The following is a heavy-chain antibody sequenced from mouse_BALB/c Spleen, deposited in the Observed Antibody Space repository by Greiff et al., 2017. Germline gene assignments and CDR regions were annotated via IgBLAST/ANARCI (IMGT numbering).Heavy chain of an antibody. CDR2: ISYDGSN. CDR1: GYSITSGYY. Sequence: EVKLQESGPGLVKPSQSLSLTCSVTGYSITSGYYWNWIRQFPGNKLEWMGYISYDGSNNYNPSLKNRISITRDTSKNQFFLKLNSVTTEDTATYYCARAPITTASAYWGQGTLVTVSA. D-gene: IGHD1-2*01. J-gene: IGHJ3*01. V-gene: IGHV3-6*02. CDR3: ARAPITTASAY.